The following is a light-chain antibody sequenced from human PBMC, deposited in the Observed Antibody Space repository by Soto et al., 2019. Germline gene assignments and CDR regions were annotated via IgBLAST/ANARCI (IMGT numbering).Light chain of an antibody. V-gene: IGKV3-11*01. CDR3: QQRSDWPPMYT. CDR2: DAS. Sequence: EIVLTQSPATLSLSPGERATLSCRASQSVSSYLAWYQQKPGQAPRLFIYDASNRATGIPARFSGSGSGTDFTLTISSLEPEDFAVYYCQQRSDWPPMYTFGLGTKLEIK. J-gene: IGKJ2*01. CDR1: QSVSSY.